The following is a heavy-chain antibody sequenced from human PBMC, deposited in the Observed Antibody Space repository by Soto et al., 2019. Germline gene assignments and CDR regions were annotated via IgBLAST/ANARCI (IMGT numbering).Heavy chain of an antibody. V-gene: IGHV4-59*08. D-gene: IGHD3-10*01. CDR3: ARHYDYYGSGSYCILDY. CDR1: GGSISSYY. CDR2: IYYSGST. J-gene: IGHJ4*02. Sequence: PSETLSLTCTVSGGSISSYYWSWIRQPPGRGLEWIGYIYYSGSTNYNPSLKSRVTISVDTSKNQFSLKLSSVTAADTAVYYCARHYDYYGSGSYCILDYWGQGTLVTVSS.